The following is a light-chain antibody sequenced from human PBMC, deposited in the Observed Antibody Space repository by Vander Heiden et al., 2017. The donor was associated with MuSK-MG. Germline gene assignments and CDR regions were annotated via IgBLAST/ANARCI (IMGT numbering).Light chain of an antibody. V-gene: IGLV1-51*02. J-gene: IGLJ2*01. CDR1: SSNIGNNY. CDR3: GTWDSSLSAVV. Sequence: QSVMTQPPSVSAAPGQKVTISCSGSSSNIGNNYVSWYQQLPGTAPKLRIYENNKRPSGIPDRFSGSKSGTSATLGITGLQTGDEADYYCGTWDSSLSAVVFGGGTKLNV. CDR2: ENN.